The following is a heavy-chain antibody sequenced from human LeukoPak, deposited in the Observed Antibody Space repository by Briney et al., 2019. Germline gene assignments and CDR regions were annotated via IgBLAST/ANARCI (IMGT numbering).Heavy chain of an antibody. V-gene: IGHV3-30*02. Sequence: GGSLRLSCAASGFTFSSYGMHWVRQAPGKGPELVAFIRYDGSNKYYADSGKGRFTISRDNSKTTLYLQMNSLRAEDTAVYYCANGKDYVWGSYRPPFGDWGQGTLVTVYS. CDR2: IRYDGSNK. J-gene: IGHJ4*02. CDR3: ANGKDYVWGSYRPPFGD. CDR1: GFTFSSYG. D-gene: IGHD3-16*02.